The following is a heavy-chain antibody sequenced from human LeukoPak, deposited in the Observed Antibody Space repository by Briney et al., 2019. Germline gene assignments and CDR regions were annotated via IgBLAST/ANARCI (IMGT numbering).Heavy chain of an antibody. CDR1: GFIFSNSG. V-gene: IGHV3-33*01. J-gene: IGHJ4*02. CDR2: IWSDGSYR. D-gene: IGHD3-10*01. CDR3: VLVVGGSGSFLLGS. Sequence: GGSLRLSCTASGFIFSNSGMHWVRQAPGKGLEWVAVIWSDGSYRYYADSVKGRFTISRENSKNTLYPQMNSLSVEDTAIYYCVLVVGGSGSFLLGSWGQGTLVTVSS.